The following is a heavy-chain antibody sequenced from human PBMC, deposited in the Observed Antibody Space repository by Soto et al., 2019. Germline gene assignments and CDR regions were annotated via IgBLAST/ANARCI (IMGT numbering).Heavy chain of an antibody. CDR2: ISNSGDST. D-gene: IGHD3-16*01. CDR1: GFTFSSYV. V-gene: IGHV3-23*01. J-gene: IGHJ4*02. Sequence: EVQLLESGGGLVQPGGSLRLSCAASGFTFSSYVMSWVRQTPGKGLEWVSGISNSGDSTFYADCVKGRFTISRDNAKNTLYLQMNGLRAEDTAVYYCAKGVRAYLTDYWGQGTLVTVSS. CDR3: AKGVRAYLTDY.